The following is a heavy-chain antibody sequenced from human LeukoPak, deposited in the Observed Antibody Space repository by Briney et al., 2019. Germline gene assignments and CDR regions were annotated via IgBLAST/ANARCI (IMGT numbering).Heavy chain of an antibody. CDR3: ARDYYGSGRIMDV. CDR2: IDSGGDT. V-gene: IGHV3-66*01. J-gene: IGHJ6*03. Sequence: GGPLRLSCAASGFTVSSNYMSWVRQAPGKGLEWVSVIDSGGDTYYADSVKGRFSISRDNSKNTLYLQMNRLRADDTAVYYCARDYYGSGRIMDVWGKGTTVTISS. CDR1: GFTVSSNY. D-gene: IGHD3-10*01.